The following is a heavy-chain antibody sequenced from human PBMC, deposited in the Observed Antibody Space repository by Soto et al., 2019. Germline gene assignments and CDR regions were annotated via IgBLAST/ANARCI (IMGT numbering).Heavy chain of an antibody. J-gene: IGHJ4*02. V-gene: IGHV3-30*03. Sequence: QVQLVESGGGVVQPGRSLRLSCAASGFTFGNFGIHWVRQAPGKGLEWVADISSDGSRKFYADSVKGRFTISRDNSKNTLYLQMNSLRTEDKAVYFCARGCSGGNNCFYFDFWGQGILVTVSS. D-gene: IGHD1-20*01. CDR3: ARGCSGGNNCFYFDF. CDR1: GFTFGNFG. CDR2: ISSDGSRK.